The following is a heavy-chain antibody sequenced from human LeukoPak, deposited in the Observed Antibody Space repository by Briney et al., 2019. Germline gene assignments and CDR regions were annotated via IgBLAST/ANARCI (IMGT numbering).Heavy chain of an antibody. Sequence: GGSLRLSCAASGFTFSSYGMHWVRQAPGKGLEWVAVISYDGSNKYYADSVKGRFTISRDNSKNTLYLQMNSLRAEDTAVYYCARDTGYSSFYYFDYWGQGTLVTVSS. CDR2: ISYDGSNK. CDR3: ARDTGYSSFYYFDY. V-gene: IGHV3-30*03. D-gene: IGHD6-19*01. J-gene: IGHJ4*02. CDR1: GFTFSSYG.